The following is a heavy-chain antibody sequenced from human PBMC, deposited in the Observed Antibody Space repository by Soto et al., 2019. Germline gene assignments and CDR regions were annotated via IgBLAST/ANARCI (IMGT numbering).Heavy chain of an antibody. Sequence: WGSLRLSCVVSGFPFSDHAMHWVRQAPGKGLEWVAVISYEGANKEYADSVKGRFTIFRDNSKNTLNLQMNSLRAEDTAVYYCLQNYYDSSGDASFDYWGQGTLVAVS. J-gene: IGHJ4*02. CDR1: GFPFSDHA. CDR2: ISYEGANK. CDR3: LQNYYDSSGDASFDY. V-gene: IGHV3-30-3*01. D-gene: IGHD3-22*01.